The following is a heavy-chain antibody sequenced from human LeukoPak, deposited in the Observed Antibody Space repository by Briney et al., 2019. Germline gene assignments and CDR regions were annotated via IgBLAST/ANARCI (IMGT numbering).Heavy chain of an antibody. CDR3: ARTHIYCSGGSCYPGWFDP. D-gene: IGHD2-15*01. CDR2: IYTSGST. CDR1: GGSISSGSYY. J-gene: IGHJ5*02. Sequence: SQTLSLTCTVSGGSISSGSYYWSWIRQPAGKGLEWIGRIYTSGSTNYDPSLKSRVTISVDTSKNQFSLKLSSVTAADTAVYYCARTHIYCSGGSCYPGWFDPWGQGTLVTVSS. V-gene: IGHV4-61*02.